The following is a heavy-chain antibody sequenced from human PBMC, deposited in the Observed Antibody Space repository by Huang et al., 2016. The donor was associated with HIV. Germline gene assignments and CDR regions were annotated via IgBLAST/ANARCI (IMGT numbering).Heavy chain of an antibody. CDR1: GFSFSSSA. Sequence: EVHLLESGGGLVQPGGSLRRSCAASGFSFSSSAMSWVRQAPGRGLEWVATVSKSASSKHSSASVRGRFTISRDNSKDTLYLQMNSLRAEDTALYYCAKDLVTYDSSGSVWGQGTLVTVSS. J-gene: IGHJ4*02. V-gene: IGHV3-23*01. D-gene: IGHD3-22*01. CDR3: AKDLVTYDSSGSV. CDR2: VSKSASSK.